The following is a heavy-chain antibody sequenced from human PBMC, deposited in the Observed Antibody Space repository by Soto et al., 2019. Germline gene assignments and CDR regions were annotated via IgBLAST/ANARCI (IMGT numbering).Heavy chain of an antibody. D-gene: IGHD3-22*01. CDR2: IWYDGSNK. CDR1: GFTFSSYG. CDR3: ARDPASYYYDSSTLGYFDY. J-gene: IGHJ4*02. V-gene: IGHV3-33*01. Sequence: HPGGSLRLSCAASGFTFSSYGMHWVRQAPGKGLEWVAVIWYDGSNKYYADSVKGRFTISRDNSKNTLYLQMNSLRAEDTAVYYCARDPASYYYDSSTLGYFDYWGQGTLVTVSS.